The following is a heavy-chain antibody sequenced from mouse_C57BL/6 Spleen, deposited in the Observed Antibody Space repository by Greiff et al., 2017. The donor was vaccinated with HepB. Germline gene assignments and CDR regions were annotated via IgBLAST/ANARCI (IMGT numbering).Heavy chain of an antibody. D-gene: IGHD1-1*01. CDR1: GFSLTSYG. CDR2: IWSGGST. V-gene: IGHV2-2*01. CDR3: ARYYYGSRYWYFDV. J-gene: IGHJ1*03. Sequence: VKLQESGPGLVQPSQSLSITCTVSGFSLTSYGVHWVRQSPGKGLEWLGVIWSGGSTDYNAAFISRLSISKDNSKSQVFFKMNSLQADDTAIYYCARYYYGSRYWYFDVWGTGTTVTVSS.